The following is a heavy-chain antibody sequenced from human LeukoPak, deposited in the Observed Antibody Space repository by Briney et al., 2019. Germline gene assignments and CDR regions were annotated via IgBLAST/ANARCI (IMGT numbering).Heavy chain of an antibody. CDR3: ARDPLYCSGGSCYPGDYYYYYGMDV. CDR1: GVSFSGYY. J-gene: IGHJ6*04. V-gene: IGHV4-34*01. CDR2: INHSGST. D-gene: IGHD2-15*01. Sequence: SETLSLTCAVYGVSFSGYYWSWIRQPPGRGLECIGEINHSGSTNYNPSLKSRVTISVDTSNNQFSLKLSSVTAADTAVYYCARDPLYCSGGSCYPGDYYYYYGMDVWGKGTTVTVSS.